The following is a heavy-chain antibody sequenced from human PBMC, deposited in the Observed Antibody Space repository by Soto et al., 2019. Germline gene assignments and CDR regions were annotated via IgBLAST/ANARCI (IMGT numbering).Heavy chain of an antibody. CDR2: ISSSSSTI. Sequence: GGSLRLSCAASGFTFSSYSMNWVRQAPGKGLEWVSYISSSSSTIYYADSVKGRFTISRDNAKNSLYLQMNSLRAEDTAVYYCARVPTYDILTGYYEYYYYYYMDVWGKGTTVTVSS. V-gene: IGHV3-48*01. CDR3: ARVPTYDILTGYYEYYYYYYMDV. CDR1: GFTFSSYS. D-gene: IGHD3-9*01. J-gene: IGHJ6*03.